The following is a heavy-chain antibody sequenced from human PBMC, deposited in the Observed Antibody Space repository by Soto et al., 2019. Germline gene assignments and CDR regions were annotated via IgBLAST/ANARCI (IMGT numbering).Heavy chain of an antibody. CDR1: GDSHY. CDR3: ASGTSYDAPTGFYTNYYMDL. CDR2: VCYSGST. D-gene: IGHD3-3*01. V-gene: IGHV4-39*01. Sequence: QAQLRESGPGLVKPSETLSLTCTFSGDSHYWVWIRQPPGKGLEWIGSVCYSGSTCSRGTTYYNPPLKSRVTVSVQTSDNQLSLNLNFVTAADTAVYCRASGTSYDAPTGFYTNYYMDLWGRGTTVTVSS. J-gene: IGHJ6*03.